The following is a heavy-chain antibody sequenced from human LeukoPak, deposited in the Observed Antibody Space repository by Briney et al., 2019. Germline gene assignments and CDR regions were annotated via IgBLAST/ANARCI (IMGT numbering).Heavy chain of an antibody. CDR1: GFTFSSYG. CDR2: ISYDGSNK. Sequence: GGSLRLSCAVSGFTFSSYGMHWVRQAPGKGLEWVAVISYDGSNKYYAESVEGRFTISRDNSKNTLSLQMNRLRPDDTALYYCTKEGYYGSGSFPDYWGQGTLVTVSS. D-gene: IGHD3-10*01. CDR3: TKEGYYGSGSFPDY. J-gene: IGHJ4*02. V-gene: IGHV3-30*18.